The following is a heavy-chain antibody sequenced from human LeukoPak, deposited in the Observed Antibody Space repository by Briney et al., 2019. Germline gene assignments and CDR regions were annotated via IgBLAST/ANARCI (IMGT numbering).Heavy chain of an antibody. CDR3: ARARASGRSGFDY. Sequence: GGSLRLSCAASGLTVSSCSMNWVRQAPGKGLEWVSYISSSSSTIYYADSVKGRFTISRDNAKNSLYLQMNSLRDEDTAVYYCARARASGRSGFDYWGQGTLVTVSS. CDR2: ISSSSSTI. D-gene: IGHD2-15*01. J-gene: IGHJ4*02. V-gene: IGHV3-48*02. CDR1: GLTVSSCS.